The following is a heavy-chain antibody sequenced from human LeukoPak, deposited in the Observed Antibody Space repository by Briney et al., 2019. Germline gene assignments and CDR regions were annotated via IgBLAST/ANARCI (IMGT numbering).Heavy chain of an antibody. J-gene: IGHJ5*02. CDR1: GHSISSFF. Sequence: SETLSLTCTVSGHSISSFFWSWIRQPAGKGLEWIGRIHGSGSRNYNPSLMSGVTMSVDASKNQSSLKLSSGTGAGTAVYYCAKWHTEHLVKWFDPWGQGTLVTAYS. V-gene: IGHV4-4*07. D-gene: IGHD5-18*01. CDR3: AKWHTEHLVKWFDP. CDR2: IHGSGSR.